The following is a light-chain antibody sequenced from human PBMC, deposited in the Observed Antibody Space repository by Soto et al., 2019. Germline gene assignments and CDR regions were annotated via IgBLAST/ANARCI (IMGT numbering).Light chain of an antibody. Sequence: EXVXTQXXATLSLSPGERATLSCRASQSVSSYLAWYQQKPGQAPRLLIYDASNRATGIPARFSGSGSGTDFTLTISSLEPEDFAVYYCQQRSNWPPRITFGQGTRLEIK. CDR2: DAS. J-gene: IGKJ5*01. CDR3: QQRSNWPPRIT. V-gene: IGKV3-11*01. CDR1: QSVSSY.